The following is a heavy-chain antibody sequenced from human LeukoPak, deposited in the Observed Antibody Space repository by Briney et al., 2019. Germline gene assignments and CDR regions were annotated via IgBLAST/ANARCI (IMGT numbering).Heavy chain of an antibody. CDR1: GYTFIGQY. Sequence: GASVKVSCKASGYTFIGQYLYWARQTPGQGLEWMGWINPKTGDTDSAQNFQGRVTMTRDTSVNTVYMELSRLTSDDTAVYYCARGYYGMDLWGQGTTVTASS. CDR3: ARGYYGMDL. V-gene: IGHV1-2*02. CDR2: INPKTGDT. J-gene: IGHJ6*02.